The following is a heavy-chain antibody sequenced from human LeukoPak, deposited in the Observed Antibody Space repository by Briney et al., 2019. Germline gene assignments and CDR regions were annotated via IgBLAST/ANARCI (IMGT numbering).Heavy chain of an antibody. D-gene: IGHD3-16*02. CDR1: GGTSSSYA. V-gene: IGHV1-69*01. Sequence: GSSVKVSCKASGGTSSSYAISWVRQAPGQGLEWMGGIIPIFGTANYAQKFQGRVTITADESTSTAYMELSSLRSEDTAVYYCARDNDYVWGSYRPFDYWGQGTLVTVSS. J-gene: IGHJ4*02. CDR2: IIPIFGTA. CDR3: ARDNDYVWGSYRPFDY.